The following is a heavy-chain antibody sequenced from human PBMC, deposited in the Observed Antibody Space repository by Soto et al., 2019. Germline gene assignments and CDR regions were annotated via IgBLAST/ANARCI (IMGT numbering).Heavy chain of an antibody. Sequence: SETLSLTCAVCGGSFSGYYWSWIRQPPGKGLEWIGEINHSGSTNYNPSLKSRVTISVDTSKNQFSLKLSSVTAADTAVYYCARGRKRVRGATRDYYYGMDVWGQGTTVTVSS. CDR2: INHSGST. J-gene: IGHJ6*02. CDR3: ARGRKRVRGATRDYYYGMDV. D-gene: IGHD3-10*01. CDR1: GGSFSGYY. V-gene: IGHV4-34*01.